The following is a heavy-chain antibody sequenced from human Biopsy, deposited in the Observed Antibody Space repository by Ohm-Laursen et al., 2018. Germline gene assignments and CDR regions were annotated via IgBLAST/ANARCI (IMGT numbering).Heavy chain of an antibody. V-gene: IGHV4-34*01. CDR2: INHSGST. D-gene: IGHD2/OR15-2a*01. Sequence: SDTLSLTWAVFGGSFSGYYWSWIRQPPGKGLEWIGEINHSGSTNNNPSLKSRVTISVDTSKNQFSLRLNSVTAADTAVYYCARATNSTGWPYYYFYGMDVWGQGTTVTVSS. CDR1: GGSFSGYY. J-gene: IGHJ6*02. CDR3: ARATNSTGWPYYYFYGMDV.